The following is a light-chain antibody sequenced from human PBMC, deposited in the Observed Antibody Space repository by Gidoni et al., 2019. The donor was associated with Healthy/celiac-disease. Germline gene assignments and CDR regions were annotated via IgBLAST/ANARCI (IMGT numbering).Light chain of an antibody. CDR1: QSINTW. Sequence: DIQMTQSPSTLSASVGDRVTITCRASQSINTWLAWYQQKPGKAPKLLISKASSLESGVPSRFSGSGSGTEFTLTISSLQPDDFATYYCQQYNSYPLTFXGXTKVEIK. J-gene: IGKJ4*01. V-gene: IGKV1-5*03. CDR2: KAS. CDR3: QQYNSYPLT.